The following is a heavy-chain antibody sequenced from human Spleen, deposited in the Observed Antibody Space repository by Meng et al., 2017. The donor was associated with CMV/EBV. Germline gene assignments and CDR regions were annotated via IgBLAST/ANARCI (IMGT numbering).Heavy chain of an antibody. D-gene: IGHD4-11*01. CDR2: INPKSGGT. CDR1: GYTFTGYY. J-gene: IGHJ6*02. V-gene: IGHV1-2*02. Sequence: ASVKVSCKPSGYTFTGYYMHWVRQAPGQGLEWMGWINPKSGGTNYAQNFQGRVTMTRDTSISTAYMELRRLRSDETAVYFCARVDYSNYFGMDVWGQGTTVTVSS. CDR3: ARVDYSNYFGMDV.